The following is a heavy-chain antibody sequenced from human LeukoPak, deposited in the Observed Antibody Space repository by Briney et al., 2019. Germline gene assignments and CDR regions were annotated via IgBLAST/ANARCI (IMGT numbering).Heavy chain of an antibody. CDR3: AKSPGTYSYYSYLDV. CDR2: IYTAGTT. J-gene: IGHJ6*03. CDR1: GFTVSNNY. Sequence: GGSLRLSCAASGFTVSNNYMSWVRQAPGKGLEWVSVIYTAGTTYYADSVKGRFTISRDNSRNTLYLQMNSLRAEDTAVYYCAKSPGTYSYYSYLDVWGKGTTVTVSS. V-gene: IGHV3-66*01. D-gene: IGHD1-26*01.